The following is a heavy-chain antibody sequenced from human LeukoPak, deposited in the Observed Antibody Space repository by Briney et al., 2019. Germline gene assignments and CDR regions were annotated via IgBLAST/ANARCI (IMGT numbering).Heavy chain of an antibody. D-gene: IGHD1-1*01. CDR3: ARVRGWKYFDY. CDR2: ISSSSTTI. CDR1: GFTFSSYS. J-gene: IGHJ4*02. V-gene: IGHV3-48*01. Sequence: GGSLRLSCAASGFTFSSYSMMWVRQAPGKGLEWVSYISSSSTTIHFADSVKGRFTISRDDPKNTLYLQMNSLRAEDTAVYYCARVRGWKYFDYWGQGTLVTVSS.